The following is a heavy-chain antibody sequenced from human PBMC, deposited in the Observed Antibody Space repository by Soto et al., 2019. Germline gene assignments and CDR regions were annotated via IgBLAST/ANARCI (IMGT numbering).Heavy chain of an antibody. V-gene: IGHV3-13*04. CDR1: GFTFSHYD. CDR2: IGTSGDT. CDR3: ARGAHGFDP. J-gene: IGHJ5*02. Sequence: EVQVVEPGGGLVQPGGSLRLSCAASGFTFSHYDMHWVRQATGRGLEWVSGIGTSGDTYYAGSVKGRFTISRENAKNSVYLQINSRRAGDTSVYYCARGAHGFDPWGQGTLVAVSS.